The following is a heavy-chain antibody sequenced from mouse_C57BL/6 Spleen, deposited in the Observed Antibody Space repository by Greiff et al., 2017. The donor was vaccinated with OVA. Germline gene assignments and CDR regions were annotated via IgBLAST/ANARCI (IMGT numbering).Heavy chain of an antibody. CDR3: AISLFITTVVDYYAMDY. D-gene: IGHD1-1*01. CDR2: IWGDGST. CDR1: GFSLTSYG. V-gene: IGHV2-3*01. J-gene: IGHJ4*01. Sequence: VKRVESGPGLVAPSQSLSITCTVSGFSLTSYGVSWVRQPPGKGLEWLGVIWGDGSTNYHSALISRLSISKDNSKSQVFLKLNSLQTDDTATYYCAISLFITTVVDYYAMDYWGQGTSVTVSS.